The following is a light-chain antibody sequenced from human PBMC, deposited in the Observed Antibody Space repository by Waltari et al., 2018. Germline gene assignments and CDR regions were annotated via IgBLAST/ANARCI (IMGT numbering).Light chain of an antibody. Sequence: DIQMTQSPSTLSASSGETVTITCRASQSFTSWLAWYQQKPGRAPKVLIYKASTVESGVPSRFSGSGSGTEFTLTISGLQPDDSATYYCQQYNSYPWTFGQGTKVEIK. J-gene: IGKJ1*01. CDR1: QSFTSW. V-gene: IGKV1-5*03. CDR2: KAS. CDR3: QQYNSYPWT.